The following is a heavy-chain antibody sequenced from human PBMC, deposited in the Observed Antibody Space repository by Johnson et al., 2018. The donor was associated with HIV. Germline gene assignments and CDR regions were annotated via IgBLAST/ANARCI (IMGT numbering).Heavy chain of an antibody. CDR2: ISYDASNK. CDR3: ARDRGYWDAFDV. Sequence: QMLLVESGGGLVKPGGSLRLSCAASGFTFSSYAMHWVRQTPGKGLEWVAVISYDASNKYYADSVKGRFSISRDNAKNSLYLQMNSLRAEDTAVYYCARDRGYWDAFDVWGQGTMVTVSS. D-gene: IGHD3-22*01. CDR1: GFTFSSYA. V-gene: IGHV3-30*04. J-gene: IGHJ3*01.